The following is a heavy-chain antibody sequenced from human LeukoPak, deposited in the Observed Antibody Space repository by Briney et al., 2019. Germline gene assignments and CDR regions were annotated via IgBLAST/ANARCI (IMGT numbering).Heavy chain of an antibody. V-gene: IGHV4-61*02. CDR2: IYTSGGT. J-gene: IGHJ1*01. CDR3: AGRGSNSGTFGI. CDR1: GGSITNLNYY. Sequence: SETLSLTCTVSGGSITNLNYYWTWIRQPVGKRLEWIGRIYTSGGTDYNPSLKARATLSVDKSKNQFSLNLASLTAADTALYYCAGRGSNSGTFGIWGQGPSSPSPQ. D-gene: IGHD2/OR15-2a*01.